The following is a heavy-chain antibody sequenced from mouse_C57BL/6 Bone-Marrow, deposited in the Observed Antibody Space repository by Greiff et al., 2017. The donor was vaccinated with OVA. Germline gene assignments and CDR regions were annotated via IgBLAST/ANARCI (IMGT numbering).Heavy chain of an antibody. D-gene: IGHD2-13*01. V-gene: IGHV1-81*01. CDR1: GYTFTSYG. Sequence: VQLQQSGAELARPGASVKLSCKASGYTFTSYGISWVKQRTGQGLEWIGEIYPRSGNTYYNEKFKGKATLTADKSSSTAYMELRSLTSEDSAVDFCARGGDYPWFAYWGQGTLVTVSA. CDR3: ARGGDYPWFAY. CDR2: IYPRSGNT. J-gene: IGHJ3*01.